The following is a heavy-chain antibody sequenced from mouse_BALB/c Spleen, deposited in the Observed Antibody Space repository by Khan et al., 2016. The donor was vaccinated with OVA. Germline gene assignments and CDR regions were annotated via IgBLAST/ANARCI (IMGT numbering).Heavy chain of an antibody. Sequence: EVELVESGGGLVKPGGSLKLSCAASGFTFSSYAMSWVRQTPEKRLEWVASISSGGNTYYPDSVKGRFTISRDNARNILYVQMSSLRSEETAMYYCARGGTTVVADYWGQGTTLTVSS. V-gene: IGHV5-6-5*01. J-gene: IGHJ2*01. CDR2: ISSGGNT. CDR1: GFTFSSYA. D-gene: IGHD1-1*01. CDR3: ARGGTTVVADY.